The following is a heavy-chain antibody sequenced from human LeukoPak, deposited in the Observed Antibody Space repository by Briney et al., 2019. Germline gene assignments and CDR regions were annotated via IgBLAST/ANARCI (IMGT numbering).Heavy chain of an antibody. J-gene: IGHJ5*02. CDR3: ATTINGWFDP. Sequence: GGSLRLSCAASGFTVSSNYMSWVRQAPGKGLEWVSVIYSGGSTYYADSVKGRFTISRHNSKNTLYLQMSSLRAEDTAVYYCATTINGWFDPRGQGTLVTVSS. CDR1: GFTVSSNY. CDR2: IYSGGST. D-gene: IGHD5-12*01. V-gene: IGHV3-53*04.